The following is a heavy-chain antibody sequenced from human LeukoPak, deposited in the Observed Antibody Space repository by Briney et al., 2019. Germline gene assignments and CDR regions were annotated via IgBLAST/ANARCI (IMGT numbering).Heavy chain of an antibody. V-gene: IGHV1-58*01. J-gene: IGHJ6*03. D-gene: IGHD2-15*01. CDR2: IVVGSGNT. CDR1: GFTFTSSA. Sequence: GASVKVSCKASGFTFTSSAVQWVRQARGQRLEWIGWIVVGSGNTNYAQKFQERVTITRDMSTSTAYMELSSLRSEDTAVYYCAADWVERHWWQLSHYMDVWGKGTTVTVSS. CDR3: AADWVERHWWQLSHYMDV.